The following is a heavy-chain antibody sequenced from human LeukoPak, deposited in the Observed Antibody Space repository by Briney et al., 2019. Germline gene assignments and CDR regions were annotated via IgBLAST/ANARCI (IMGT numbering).Heavy chain of an antibody. D-gene: IGHD1-26*01. Sequence: ALVKGSCKASRYPFTGSYLHWVRQAPGQRVGGLGWFNPKGGGRVASPKFLGWVTMPRDTSISTAYMELSRLRPDDTAVEYCARETQWEPPASFDYWGQGTLVTVSS. CDR1: RYPFTGSY. CDR3: ARETQWEPPASFDY. CDR2: FNPKGGGR. J-gene: IGHJ4*02. V-gene: IGHV1-2*04.